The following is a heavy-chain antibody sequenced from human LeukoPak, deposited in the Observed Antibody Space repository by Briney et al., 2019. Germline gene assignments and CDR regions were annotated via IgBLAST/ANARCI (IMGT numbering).Heavy chain of an antibody. CDR3: AREAAAAGTFWFDP. Sequence: SETLSLTCTVSGGSISSGGYYWSWIRQHPGKGLEWIGYIYYSGSTYYNPSLKSRVTISVDTSKNQFSLKLSSVTAADTAVYYCAREAAAAGTFWFDPWGQGTLVTVSS. J-gene: IGHJ5*02. D-gene: IGHD6-13*01. V-gene: IGHV4-31*03. CDR2: IYYSGST. CDR1: GGSISSGGYY.